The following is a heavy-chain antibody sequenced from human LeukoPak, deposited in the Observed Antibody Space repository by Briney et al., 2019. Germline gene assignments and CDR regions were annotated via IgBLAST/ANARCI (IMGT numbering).Heavy chain of an antibody. J-gene: IGHJ4*02. CDR2: ISSSGSTI. CDR3: ANSGSPVLLWFGPDY. CDR1: GFTFSDYY. Sequence: PGGSLRLSCAASGFTFSDYYMSWIRQAPGKGLEWVSYISSSGSTIYYADSVKGRFTISRDNSKNTLYLQMNSLRAEDTAVYYCANSGSPVLLWFGPDYWGQGTLVTVSS. V-gene: IGHV3-11*04. D-gene: IGHD3-10*01.